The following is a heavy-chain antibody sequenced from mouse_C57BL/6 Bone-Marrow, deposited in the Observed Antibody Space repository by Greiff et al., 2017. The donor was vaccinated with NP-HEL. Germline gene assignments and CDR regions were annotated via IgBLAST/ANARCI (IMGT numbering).Heavy chain of an antibody. D-gene: IGHD1-1*01. J-gene: IGHJ2*01. CDR1: GYTFTSYW. Sequence: QVQLQQPGAELVRPGSSVKLSCKASGYTFTSYWLDWVKQRPGQGLEWIGNIYPSDSETHYNQKFKDKATLTVDKSSSTAYMQLSSLTSEDSAVYYCASLLLRSDYWGQGTTLTVSS. V-gene: IGHV1-61*01. CDR3: ASLLLRSDY. CDR2: IYPSDSET.